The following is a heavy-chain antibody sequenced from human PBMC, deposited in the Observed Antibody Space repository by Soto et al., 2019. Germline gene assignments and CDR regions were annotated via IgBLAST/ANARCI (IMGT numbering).Heavy chain of an antibody. V-gene: IGHV1-69*02. CDR1: GGTLSSYT. CDR2: IIPVLNIT. CDR3: ARGVWVTDGGMNYYYYYMDV. Sequence: QVQLVQSGAEVQKPGSSLRVSCEASGGTLSSYTFNWVRQAPGQGLEWMGRIIPVLNITNYAQNFKGRVTITADKSTSTVYMELSSLRSDDSAIYYVARGVWVTDGGMNYYYYYMDVWGKGSTVTVSS. D-gene: IGHD2-21*02. J-gene: IGHJ6*03.